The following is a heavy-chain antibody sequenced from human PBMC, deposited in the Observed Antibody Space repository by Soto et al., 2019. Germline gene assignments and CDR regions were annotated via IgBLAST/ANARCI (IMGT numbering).Heavy chain of an antibody. CDR2: IIPILGIA. V-gene: IGHV1-69*04. Sequence: SVKVSCKASGGTFSSYTISWVRQAPGQGLEWMGRIIPILGIANYAQKFQGRVTITRDTSASTAYMELSSLRSEDTAVYYCARDLPTYSSGWYGFFDYWGQGTLVTVSS. D-gene: IGHD6-19*01. CDR3: ARDLPTYSSGWYGFFDY. J-gene: IGHJ4*02. CDR1: GGTFSSYT.